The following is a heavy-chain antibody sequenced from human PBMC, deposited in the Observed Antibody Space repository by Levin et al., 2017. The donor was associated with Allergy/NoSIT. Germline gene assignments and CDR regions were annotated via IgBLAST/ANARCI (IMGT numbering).Heavy chain of an antibody. J-gene: IGHJ4*02. CDR2: VNSDGTNT. D-gene: IGHD4-17*01. Sequence: GESLKISCAASGLTFSTYWMHWVRQAPGKGLVWVSRVNSDGTNTTYADSVKGRFTMSRDNAKNTVYLQMNSLGADDTAVYYCAVSLTVTTDYWGQGTRVTVSS. CDR1: GLTFSTYW. CDR3: AVSLTVTTDY. V-gene: IGHV3-74*01.